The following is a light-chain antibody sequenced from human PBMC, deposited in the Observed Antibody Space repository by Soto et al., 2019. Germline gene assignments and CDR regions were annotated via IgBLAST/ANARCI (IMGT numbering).Light chain of an antibody. CDR3: QQYGSSPRT. CDR1: QSVSSSF. V-gene: IGKV3-20*01. CDR2: GAS. Sequence: EIVLTQSPCTLSLSPGERATLSCRASQSVSSSFLAWYQQKPGQAPRLLIYGASSRATGIPDRFSGSGSGTDFTLTISRLEPEDFAVYYCQQYGSSPRTFGPGTTVDI. J-gene: IGKJ3*01.